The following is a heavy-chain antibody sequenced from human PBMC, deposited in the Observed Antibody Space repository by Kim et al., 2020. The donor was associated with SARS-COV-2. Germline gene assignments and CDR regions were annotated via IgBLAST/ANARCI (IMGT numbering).Heavy chain of an antibody. CDR1: GGSISSSNW. CDR2: IYHSGST. V-gene: IGHV4-4*02. D-gene: IGHD6-13*01. J-gene: IGHJ5*02. Sequence: SETLSLTCAVSGGSISSSNWWSWVRQPPGKGLEWIGEIYHSGSTNYNPSLKSRVTISVDKSKNQFSLKLSSVTAADTAVYYCARDGVGTGSSWVNWFDPWGQGTLVTVSS. CDR3: ARDGVGTGSSWVNWFDP.